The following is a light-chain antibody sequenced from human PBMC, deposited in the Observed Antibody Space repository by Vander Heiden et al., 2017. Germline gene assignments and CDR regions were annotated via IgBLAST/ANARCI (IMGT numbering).Light chain of an antibody. J-gene: IGLJ2*01. V-gene: IGLV3-25*03. CDR3: QSADSSGTCVV. Sequence: SYELTQPPPFSVSPGQTARITCSGDALPKQYAYWYQQKPGQAPVLVIYKDSERPSGIPERFSGSSSGTTVTLTISGVQAEDEADYYCQSADSSGTCVVFGGGTKLTVL. CDR1: ALPKQY. CDR2: KDS.